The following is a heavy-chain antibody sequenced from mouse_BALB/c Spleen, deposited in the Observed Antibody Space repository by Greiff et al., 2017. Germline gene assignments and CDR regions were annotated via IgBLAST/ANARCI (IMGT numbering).Heavy chain of an antibody. CDR1: GFTFSSFG. V-gene: IGHV5-17*02. CDR3: ARRDYYGSSHYFDY. D-gene: IGHD1-1*01. CDR2: ISSGSSTI. J-gene: IGHJ2*01. Sequence: EVHLVESGGGLVQPGGSRKLSCAASGFTFSSFGMHWVRQAPEKGLEWVAYISSGSSTIYYADTVKGRFTISRDNPKNTLFLQMTSLRSEDTAMYYCARRDYYGSSHYFDYWGQGTTLTVSS.